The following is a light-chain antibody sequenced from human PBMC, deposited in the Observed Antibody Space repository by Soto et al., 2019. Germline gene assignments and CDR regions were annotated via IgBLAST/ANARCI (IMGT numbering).Light chain of an antibody. CDR3: SSYTSSSTLWV. Sequence: QSALTQPASVSGSPGQSITISCTGTSSDVGGYNYVSWYQQHPGKAPKLMIYDVSNRPSGVSNRFSGSKSGNTASLTISGLQAEDEEDYYCSSYTSSSTLWVFGGGTKLTVL. V-gene: IGLV2-14*01. CDR2: DVS. CDR1: SSDVGGYNY. J-gene: IGLJ3*02.